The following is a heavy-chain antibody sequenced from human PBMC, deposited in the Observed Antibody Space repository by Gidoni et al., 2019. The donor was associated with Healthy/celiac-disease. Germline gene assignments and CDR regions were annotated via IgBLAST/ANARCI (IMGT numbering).Heavy chain of an antibody. CDR3: AKDLDYDIVVDYY. CDR2: ISYDGSTK. CDR1: SSYG. Sequence: SSYGMHWVRQAPGKGLEWVAVISYDGSTKYYADSVKGRFTISRDNSKNTLYLQMNSLRAEDTAVYYCAKDLDYDIVVDYYWGQGTLVTVSS. D-gene: IGHD2-15*01. J-gene: IGHJ4*02. V-gene: IGHV3-30*18.